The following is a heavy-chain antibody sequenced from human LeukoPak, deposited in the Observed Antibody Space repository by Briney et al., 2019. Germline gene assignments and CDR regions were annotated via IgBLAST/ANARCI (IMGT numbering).Heavy chain of an antibody. D-gene: IGHD2-2*01. Sequence: PSDTLSLACAVYGGSYSGYYWSWIRQPPGKGLEWIGEINHSGSTNYNPSLKSRVTISVDTSKNQFSLKLSSVTAADTAVYYCASPYCSSTSCHDTDDYWGQGTLVTVSS. J-gene: IGHJ4*02. V-gene: IGHV4-34*01. CDR1: GGSYSGYY. CDR2: INHSGST. CDR3: ASPYCSSTSCHDTDDY.